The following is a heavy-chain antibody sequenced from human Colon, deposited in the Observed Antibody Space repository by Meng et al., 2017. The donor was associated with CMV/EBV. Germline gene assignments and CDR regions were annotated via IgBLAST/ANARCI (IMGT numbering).Heavy chain of an antibody. D-gene: IGHD3-9*01. Sequence: KASGYNFSDYYLHWVRQAPGQGLEWMGRMIPNTGGTNYAQKFQGRVTMTGDTSISTAYMELRNVRSDDTAVYYCVRGSEISTGSYGDSWGQGTLVTVSS. CDR1: GYNFSDYY. V-gene: IGHV1-2*06. J-gene: IGHJ5*02. CDR2: MIPNTGGT. CDR3: VRGSEISTGSYGDS.